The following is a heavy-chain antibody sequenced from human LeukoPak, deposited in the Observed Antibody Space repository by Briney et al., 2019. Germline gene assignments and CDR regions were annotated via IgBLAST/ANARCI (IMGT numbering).Heavy chain of an antibody. D-gene: IGHD5-24*01. V-gene: IGHV4-34*01. CDR3: ARGQFQRDY. CDR2: INHSGRT. Sequence: SETLSLTRAVYGGSFSGYYWSWIRQPPGKGLEWIGEINHSGRTKYNPSLKSRVTISVDTSKNQFSLILSSVTAADTAVYYCARGQFQRDYWGQGTLVTVSS. CDR1: GGSFSGYY. J-gene: IGHJ4*02.